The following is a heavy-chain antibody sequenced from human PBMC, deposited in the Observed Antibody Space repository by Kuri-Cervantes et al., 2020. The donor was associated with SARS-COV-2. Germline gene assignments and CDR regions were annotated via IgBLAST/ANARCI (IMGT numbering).Heavy chain of an antibody. Sequence: GGSLRLSCAVSGFTFRNSAMSWVRQAPGKGLEWVSAISGSGGSTYYADSVKGRFTISRDNSKNTLYLQVNSLRAEDTAVYYCAKDRDFGVVIKGEFDYWGQGTLVTVSS. D-gene: IGHD3-3*01. CDR1: GFTFRNSA. J-gene: IGHJ4*02. CDR2: ISGSGGST. V-gene: IGHV3-23*01. CDR3: AKDRDFGVVIKGEFDY.